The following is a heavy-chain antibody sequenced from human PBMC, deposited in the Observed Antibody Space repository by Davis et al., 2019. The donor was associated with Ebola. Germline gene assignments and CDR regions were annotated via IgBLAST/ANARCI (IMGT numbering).Heavy chain of an antibody. J-gene: IGHJ5*02. D-gene: IGHD2-2*01. V-gene: IGHV4-28*06. CDR3: ARAVGPCSTSSCLTWFGP. CDR1: GYSITRSDW. Sequence: LRLSCAVSGYSITRSDWWGWIRQSPGKGLEWIGYIHYRGNTKYNPSLQSRVTMSVDTSKNQFSLNLKSVTAFDSAIYYCARAVGPCSTSSCLTWFGPWGQGIVVTVSS. CDR2: IHYRGNT.